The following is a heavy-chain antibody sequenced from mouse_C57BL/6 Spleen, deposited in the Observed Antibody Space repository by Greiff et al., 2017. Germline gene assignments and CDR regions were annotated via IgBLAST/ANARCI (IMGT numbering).Heavy chain of an antibody. V-gene: IGHV1-19*01. D-gene: IGHD4-1*01. CDR2: INPYNGGT. J-gene: IGHJ3*01. CDR3: ARSQNWAWFAY. CDR1: GYTFTDYY. Sequence: EVQLQQSGPVLVKPGASVKMSCKASGYTFTDYYMNWVKQSHGKSLEWIGVINPYNGGTSYNQKFKGKATLTVDKSSSTAYMELNSLTSEDSAVYYCARSQNWAWFAYWGQGTLVTVSA.